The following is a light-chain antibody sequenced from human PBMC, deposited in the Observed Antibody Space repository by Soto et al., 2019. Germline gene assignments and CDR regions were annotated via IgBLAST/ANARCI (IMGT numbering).Light chain of an antibody. V-gene: IGKV4-1*01. CDR1: QSLLFLSNNKNS. Sequence: DIVMTQSPDSLSVSLGERATINCKSGQSLLFLSNNKNSLAWYQQKPGQPPKLLLYWTSTRESGVPDRFSGSGSGTDFTLTIRSLQAEDVAVYYCQQYFSSPLTFGGGTKVEIK. J-gene: IGKJ4*01. CDR3: QQYFSSPLT. CDR2: WTS.